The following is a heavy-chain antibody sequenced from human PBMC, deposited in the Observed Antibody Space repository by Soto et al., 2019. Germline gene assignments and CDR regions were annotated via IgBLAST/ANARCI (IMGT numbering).Heavy chain of an antibody. V-gene: IGHV1-69*01. J-gene: IGHJ4*02. D-gene: IGHD6-13*01. CDR1: GGNFSSYA. CDR2: IIPIFGTA. CDR3: ARAGMAAPQSFFDY. Sequence: QGQLVQSGAEVKKPGSSVKVSGKASGGNFSSYAISWVRQAPGQGLEWMGGIIPIFGTANYAQKFLGRVTITADESTSTAYMRLSSLRSDDTAVHYCARAGMAAPQSFFDYGGQGTMVTVSS.